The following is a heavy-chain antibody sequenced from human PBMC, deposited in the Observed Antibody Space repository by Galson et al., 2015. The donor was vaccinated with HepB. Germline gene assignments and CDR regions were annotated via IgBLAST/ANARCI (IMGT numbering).Heavy chain of an antibody. V-gene: IGHV1-69*13. CDR3: AREGYCSSTSCSSHYSYGTHV. CDR1: GGTFSSYA. Sequence: SVKVSCKASGGTFSSYAISWVRQAPGQGLEWMGGIIPIFGTANYAQKFQGRVTITADESTSTAYMELSSLRSEDTAVYYCAREGYCSSTSCSSHYSYGTHVWGHGTTVTVSS. J-gene: IGHJ6*02. CDR2: IIPIFGTA. D-gene: IGHD2-2*01.